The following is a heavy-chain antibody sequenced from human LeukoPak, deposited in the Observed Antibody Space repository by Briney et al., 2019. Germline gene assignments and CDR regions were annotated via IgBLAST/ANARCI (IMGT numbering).Heavy chain of an antibody. CDR2: INPNSGGT. J-gene: IGHJ4*02. Sequence: ASVKVSCKASGYTITGYYMHWVRQAPGQGLEWMGRINPNSGGTNSAQKFQGRITMTRDTSISTAYMERSSLKASDTAMYYCAVTYYYDSSGYYPYYFDYWGQGTLVTVSS. CDR3: AVTYYYDSSGYYPYYFDY. V-gene: IGHV1-2*06. D-gene: IGHD3-22*01. CDR1: GYTITGYY.